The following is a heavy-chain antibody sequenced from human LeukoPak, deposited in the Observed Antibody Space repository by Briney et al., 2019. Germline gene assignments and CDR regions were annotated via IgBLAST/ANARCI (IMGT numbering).Heavy chain of an antibody. Sequence: PGGSLRLSCAASGFTVSSNYMSWVRQAPGKGLEWVSVIYSGGSTYYADSVEGRFTISRDNSKNTLYLQMNSLRAEDTAVYYCARWGIVATFFYYGMDVWGQGTTVTVSS. CDR2: IYSGGST. CDR3: ARWGIVATFFYYGMDV. CDR1: GFTVSSNY. J-gene: IGHJ6*02. V-gene: IGHV3-66*01. D-gene: IGHD5-12*01.